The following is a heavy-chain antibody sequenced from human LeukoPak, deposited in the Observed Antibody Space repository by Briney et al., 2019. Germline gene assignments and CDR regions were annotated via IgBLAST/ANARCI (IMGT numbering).Heavy chain of an antibody. Sequence: GRSLRLSCAASGFTFDDYAMHWVRHAPGKGLEWVSGISWNSGSIGYADSVKGRFTISRDNAKNSLYLQMNSLRAEDTALYYCAKDRWRDGPGYYYMDVWGKGTTVTVSS. CDR1: GFTFDDYA. CDR2: ISWNSGSI. CDR3: AKDRWRDGPGYYYMDV. D-gene: IGHD5-24*01. V-gene: IGHV3-9*01. J-gene: IGHJ6*03.